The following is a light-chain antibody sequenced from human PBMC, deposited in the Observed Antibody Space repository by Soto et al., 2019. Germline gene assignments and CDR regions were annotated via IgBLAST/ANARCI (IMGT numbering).Light chain of an antibody. CDR2: AAS. CDR3: QQSYNTPVT. Sequence: DIQMTQSPPSVSASVGDRVTITCRASQDVGKWLAWYQQKPGKAPKLLIYAASNLQSGVPSRFSGSGSGTDFTLTITSLRPEDFATYWCQQSYNTPVTFGQGTRLEIK. V-gene: IGKV1-12*01. CDR1: QDVGKW. J-gene: IGKJ5*01.